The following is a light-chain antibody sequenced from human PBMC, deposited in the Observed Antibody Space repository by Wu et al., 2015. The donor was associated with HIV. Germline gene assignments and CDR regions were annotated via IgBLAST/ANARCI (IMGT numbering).Light chain of an antibody. J-gene: IGKJ1*01. Sequence: EIVLTQSPGTLSLSPGQRATLSCRASQSVSSSYLAWYQQKPGQPPRLLIYGASSRATGIPDRFSGSGSGTDFTLSISRLGPEDFAVYYCQHYQTFGQGTKVEIK. CDR1: QSVSSSY. CDR2: GAS. V-gene: IGKV3-20*01. CDR3: QHYQT.